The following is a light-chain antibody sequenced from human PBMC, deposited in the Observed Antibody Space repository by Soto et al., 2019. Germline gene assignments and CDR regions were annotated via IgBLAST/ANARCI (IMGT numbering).Light chain of an antibody. CDR3: QQYGSSGT. CDR1: XXVSNNY. J-gene: IGKJ1*01. V-gene: IGKV3-20*01. Sequence: QSPGTLSLSPXERATLSXXXXXXVSNNYLAWYHQKPGQAPRLLIYGASNRATGIPDRFSGSGSGTDFTLTISRLEPEDFAVYYCQQYGSSGTFGQGTKVEIK. CDR2: GAS.